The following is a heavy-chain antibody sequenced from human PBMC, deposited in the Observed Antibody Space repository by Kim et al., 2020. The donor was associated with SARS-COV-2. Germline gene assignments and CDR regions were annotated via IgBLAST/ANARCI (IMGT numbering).Heavy chain of an antibody. Sequence: SETLSLTCTVSGGSISSYYWSWIRQPAGKGLEWIGRIYTSGSTNYNPSLKSRVTMSVDTSKNQFSLKLSSVTAADTAVYYCAREDLQGITMVRGATPPNYYDGMDVWGKGTSVTVSS. V-gene: IGHV4-4*07. CDR2: IYTSGST. CDR1: GGSISSYY. J-gene: IGHJ6*04. D-gene: IGHD3-10*01. CDR3: AREDLQGITMVRGATPPNYYDGMDV.